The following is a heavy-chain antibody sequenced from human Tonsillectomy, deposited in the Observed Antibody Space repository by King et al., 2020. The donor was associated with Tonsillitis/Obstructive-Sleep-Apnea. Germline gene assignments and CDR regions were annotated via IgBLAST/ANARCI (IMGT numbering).Heavy chain of an antibody. CDR1: GFTFSSYG. V-gene: IGHV3-33*01. Sequence: QVQLVESGGGVVQPGRSLRLSCAASGFTFSSYGMLWVRQAPGKGLEWVAVIWYDGSNKYYADSVKGRFTISRDNSKNTLYLQMNSLRAEDTAVYYCARDPYYYDSSGYYDYWGQGTLVTVSS. CDR2: IWYDGSNK. D-gene: IGHD3-22*01. J-gene: IGHJ4*02. CDR3: ARDPYYYDSSGYYDY.